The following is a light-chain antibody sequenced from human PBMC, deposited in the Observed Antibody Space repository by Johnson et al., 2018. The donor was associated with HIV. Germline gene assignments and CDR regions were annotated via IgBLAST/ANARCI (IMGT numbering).Light chain of an antibody. V-gene: IGLV1-51*02. Sequence: QSVLTQPPSVSAAPGQRVNISCSGNISNIDSYFVSWYQQLPGAAPTLLIYEDNKRPSGIPDRFSGSKSGATATLGITGLQTGDEADYYCGIWDASLSPLYFFGSGPTIPVL. J-gene: IGLJ1*01. CDR1: ISNIDSYF. CDR2: EDN. CDR3: GIWDASLSPLYF.